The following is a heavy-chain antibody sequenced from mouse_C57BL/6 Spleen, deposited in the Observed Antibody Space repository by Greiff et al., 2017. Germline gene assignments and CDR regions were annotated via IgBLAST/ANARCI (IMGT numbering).Heavy chain of an antibody. J-gene: IGHJ2*01. CDR3: ARDGSSYRYYFDY. CDR2: IHPNSGST. Sequence: QVQLQQPGAELVKPGASVKLSCKASGYTFTSYWMHWVKQRPGQGLEWIGMIHPNSGSTNYNEKFKSKATLTVDKSSSTAYMQLSSLTSEDSAVYYCARDGSSYRYYFDYWGQGTTLTVSS. D-gene: IGHD1-1*01. CDR1: GYTFTSYW. V-gene: IGHV1-64*01.